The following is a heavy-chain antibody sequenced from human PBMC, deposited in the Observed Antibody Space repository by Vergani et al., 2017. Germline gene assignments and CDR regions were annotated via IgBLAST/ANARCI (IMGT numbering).Heavy chain of an antibody. CDR1: GITFWKFG. Sequence: EVYLVESGGGLAQPGGSLRLSCEASGITFWKFGMHWVRQGPGKGLEWVSGISWNSGAVDYADSVRGRFTISRDNAKNSLVLEMNSLRFEDTAVYFCTKGSVYYHDSAGHGYDPYTGFDLWGQGTVVTVSS. D-gene: IGHD5-12*01. J-gene: IGHJ3*01. CDR3: TKGSVYYHDSAGHGYDPYTGFDL. CDR2: ISWNSGAV. V-gene: IGHV3-9*01.